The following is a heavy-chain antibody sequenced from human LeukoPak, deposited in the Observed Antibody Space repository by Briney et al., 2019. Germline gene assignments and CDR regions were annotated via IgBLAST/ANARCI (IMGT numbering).Heavy chain of an antibody. J-gene: IGHJ5*02. V-gene: IGHV3-15*01. Sequence: GGSLRLSCAASGFTFSNAWMSWVRQAPGKGLEWVGRIKSKTDGGTTDYAAPVKGRFTISRDDSKNTLYLQMNSLKTEDTAVYYCTTELTGDYSAWFDPWGQGTLVTVSS. CDR1: GFTFSNAW. CDR2: IKSKTDGGTT. D-gene: IGHD4-17*01. CDR3: TTELTGDYSAWFDP.